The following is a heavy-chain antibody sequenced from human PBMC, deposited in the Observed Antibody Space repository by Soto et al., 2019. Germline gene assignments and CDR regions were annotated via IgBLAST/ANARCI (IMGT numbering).Heavy chain of an antibody. CDR1: GSTFTGLH. V-gene: IGHV1-2*02. CDR2: IDPNTGDT. J-gene: IGHJ4*02. CDR3: ATRLPSDF. Sequence: ASVKVSCKASGSTFTGLHIFWVRQAPGRGLEWVGWIDPNTGDTSYAQNLQGRVTLTRDTSISTAYLELSSLRPDDTAVYYCATRLPSDFWGQGTPVTVSS. D-gene: IGHD6-25*01.